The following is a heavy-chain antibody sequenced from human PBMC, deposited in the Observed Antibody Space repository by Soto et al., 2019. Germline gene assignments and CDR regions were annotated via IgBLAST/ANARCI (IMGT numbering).Heavy chain of an antibody. Sequence: SETLSLTCTVSGGSISSYYWSWIRQPPGKGLEWIGYIYYSGSTNYNPSLKSRVTISVDTSKNQFSLKLSSVTAADTAVYYCARVGGSSSDNWFAPWGQGTLVTVSS. V-gene: IGHV4-59*01. D-gene: IGHD3-16*01. CDR3: ARVGGSSSDNWFAP. J-gene: IGHJ5*02. CDR2: IYYSGST. CDR1: GGSISSYY.